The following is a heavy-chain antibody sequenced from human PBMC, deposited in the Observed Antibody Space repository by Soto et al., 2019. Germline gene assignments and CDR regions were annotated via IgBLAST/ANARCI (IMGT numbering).Heavy chain of an antibody. CDR1: GYTFTSYV. D-gene: IGHD4-17*01. CDR2: ISAYNGNT. J-gene: IGHJ5*02. Sequence: ASVKVSCKASGYTFTSYVISWVLQAPGRGLEWMGWISAYNGNTNYAQKLQGRVTMTTDTSTSTAYMELRSLRSDDTAVYYCAFSRTTQPLLDPWGQGTLVTVSS. V-gene: IGHV1-18*01. CDR3: AFSRTTQPLLDP.